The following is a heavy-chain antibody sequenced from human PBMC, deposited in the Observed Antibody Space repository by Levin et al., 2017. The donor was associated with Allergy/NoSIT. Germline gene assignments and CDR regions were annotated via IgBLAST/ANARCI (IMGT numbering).Heavy chain of an antibody. D-gene: IGHD3-3*01. CDR3: ARLGSEWLGTDYYYYGMDV. CDR1: GFTFSSYS. V-gene: IGHV3-48*02. J-gene: IGHJ6*02. CDR2: ISSSSSTI. Sequence: PGESLKISCAASGFTFSSYSMNWVRQAPGKGLEWVSYISSSSSTIYYADSVKGRFTISRDNAKNSLYLQMNSLRDEDTAVYYCARLGSEWLGTDYYYYGMDVWGQGTTVTVSS.